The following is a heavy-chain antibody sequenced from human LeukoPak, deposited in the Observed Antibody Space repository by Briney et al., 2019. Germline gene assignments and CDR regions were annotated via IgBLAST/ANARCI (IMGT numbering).Heavy chain of an antibody. CDR3: ARDWGRAYYYGSGSYNWFDP. CDR2: IYTSGST. V-gene: IGHV4-61*02. Sequence: SETLSLTCTVSGGSISSGSYYWSWIRQPAGKGLEWIGRIYTSGSTNYNPSLKSRVTISVDTSKNQFSLKLSSVTAADTAVYYCARDWGRAYYYGSGSYNWFDPWGQGTLVTVSS. J-gene: IGHJ5*02. D-gene: IGHD3-10*01. CDR1: GGSISSGSYY.